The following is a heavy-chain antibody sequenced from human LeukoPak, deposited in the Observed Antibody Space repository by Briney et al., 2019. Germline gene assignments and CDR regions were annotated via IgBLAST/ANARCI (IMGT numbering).Heavy chain of an antibody. V-gene: IGHV1-18*01. CDR2: ISAYNVNT. CDR3: AKAKGGGYCSSTSCYQDYFDY. CDR1: GYTFTSFR. D-gene: IGHD2-2*01. Sequence: ASVKVSCKASGYTFTSFRISWVRQAPGQGLEWMGWISAYNVNTIYAQKFQDRVIMTTDTSTSTAYMELRSLRAEDTAVYYCAKAKGGGYCSSTSCYQDYFDYWGQGTLVTVSS. J-gene: IGHJ4*02.